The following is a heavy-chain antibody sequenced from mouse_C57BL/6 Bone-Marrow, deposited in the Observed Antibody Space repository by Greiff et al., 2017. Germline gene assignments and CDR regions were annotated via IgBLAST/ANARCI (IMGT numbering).Heavy chain of an antibody. V-gene: IGHV1-82*01. CDR2: IYPGDGDT. CDR1: GYAFSSSW. J-gene: IGHJ3*01. CDR3: ARSPS. Sequence: QVQLQQSGPELVKPGASVKISCKASGYAFSSSWMNWVKQRPGKGLEWIGRIYPGDGDTSYNGKFKGKATLTADKSSSTAYMQISTLTAEDSAVYFCARSPSWGQGTLVTVSA.